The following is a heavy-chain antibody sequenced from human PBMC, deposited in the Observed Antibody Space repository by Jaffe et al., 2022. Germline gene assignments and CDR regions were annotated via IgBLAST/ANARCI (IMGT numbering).Heavy chain of an antibody. J-gene: IGHJ4*02. CDR3: ARIRAPNDFWSGYYPYYFDY. CDR2: IFSNDEK. Sequence: QVTLKESGPVLVKPTETLTLTCTVSGFSLSNARMGVSWIRQPPGKALEWLAHIFSNDEKSYSTSLKSRLTISKDTSKSQVVLTMTNMDPVDTATYYCARIRAPNDFWSGYYPYYFDYWGQGTLVTVSS. CDR1: GFSLSNARMG. D-gene: IGHD3-3*01. V-gene: IGHV2-26*01.